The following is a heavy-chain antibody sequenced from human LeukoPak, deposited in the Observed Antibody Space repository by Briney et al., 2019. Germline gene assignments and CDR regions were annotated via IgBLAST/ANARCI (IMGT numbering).Heavy chain of an antibody. CDR2: IYSDNT. CDR3: ARRAGAYSHPYDY. Sequence: GGPLRLSCTVSGFTVSSNSMSWVRQAPGKGLKWVSFIYSDNTHYSDSVKGRFTISRDNSKNTLYLQMNSLRAEDTAVYYCARRAGAYSHPYDYWGQGTLVTVSS. V-gene: IGHV3-53*01. J-gene: IGHJ4*02. CDR1: GFTVSSNS. D-gene: IGHD4/OR15-4a*01.